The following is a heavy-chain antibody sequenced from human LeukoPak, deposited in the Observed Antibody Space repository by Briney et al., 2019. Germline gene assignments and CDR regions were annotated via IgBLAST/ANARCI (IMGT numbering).Heavy chain of an antibody. V-gene: IGHV3-23*01. CDR1: GFTFSSYA. D-gene: IGHD3-9*01. Sequence: GVLRLSCAASGFTFSSYAMSWVRQAPGKGLEWVSAISGSGGSTYYADSVKGRFTISRGNSKNTLYLQMNSLRAEDTAVYYCAKDRSDWLLLGWFDPWGQGTLVTVSS. J-gene: IGHJ5*02. CDR2: ISGSGGST. CDR3: AKDRSDWLLLGWFDP.